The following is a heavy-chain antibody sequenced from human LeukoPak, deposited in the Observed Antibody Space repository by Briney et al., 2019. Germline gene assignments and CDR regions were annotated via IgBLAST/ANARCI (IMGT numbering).Heavy chain of an antibody. Sequence: SETLSLTCIVSGYSITSGYYWGWIRQPPGKGLEWLGSIHHSGTTHYNPSLMSRVTISVDTSKNHISLKVTSVTASDTAVYYCARDDSDFAYWGQGTLVTVSS. D-gene: IGHD4-11*01. CDR1: GYSITSGYY. V-gene: IGHV4-38-2*02. J-gene: IGHJ4*02. CDR3: ARDDSDFAY. CDR2: IHHSGTT.